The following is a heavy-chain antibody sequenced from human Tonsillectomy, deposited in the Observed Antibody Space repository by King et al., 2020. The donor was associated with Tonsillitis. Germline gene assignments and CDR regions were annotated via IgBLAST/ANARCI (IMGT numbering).Heavy chain of an antibody. CDR2: ISGSGGST. CDR3: ARGGIFGVVIKTKGAFDI. CDR1: GFTFSSYA. Sequence: VQLVESGGGLVQPGGSLRLSCAASGFTFSSYAMSWVRQAPGKGLEWVSAISGSGGSTYYADSVKGRFTISRDNSKNTLYLQMNSLRAEDTAVYYCARGGIFGVVIKTKGAFDIWGQGTMVTVSS. V-gene: IGHV3-23*04. J-gene: IGHJ3*02. D-gene: IGHD3-3*01.